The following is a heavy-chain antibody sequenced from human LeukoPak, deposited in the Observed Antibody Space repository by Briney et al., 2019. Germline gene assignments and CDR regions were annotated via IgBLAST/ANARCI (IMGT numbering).Heavy chain of an antibody. Sequence: SETLSLTCTVSGGSINSSSYYWGWIRQPPGKGLEWIGSIFYSGNTYDNPSLKSRVTISVDTSNNQFSLKLNSVTAADTAVYYCARGRKYISGYRVTELGSGYLDYWGQGTLVTVSS. CDR2: IFYSGNT. J-gene: IGHJ4*02. D-gene: IGHD5-18*01. CDR3: ARGRKYISGYRVTELGSGYLDY. CDR1: GGSINSSSYY. V-gene: IGHV4-39*07.